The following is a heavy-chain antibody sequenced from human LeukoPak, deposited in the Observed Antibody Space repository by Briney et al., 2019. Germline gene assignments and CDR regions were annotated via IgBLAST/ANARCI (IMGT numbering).Heavy chain of an antibody. V-gene: IGHV1-2*02. D-gene: IGHD2-2*01. CDR2: INPNSGGT. CDR1: GYTFTDY. Sequence: ASVKVSCKASGYTFTDYMYWVRQAPGQELEWMGWINPNSGGTNHAQKFQGRVTMTRDTSISTAYMELSRLRSDDTAVYYCARAGYCSSTSCSKRHAFDIWGQGTMVTVSS. J-gene: IGHJ3*02. CDR3: ARAGYCSSTSCSKRHAFDI.